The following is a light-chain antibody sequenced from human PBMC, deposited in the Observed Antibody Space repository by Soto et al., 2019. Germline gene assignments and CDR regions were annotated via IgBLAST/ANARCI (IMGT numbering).Light chain of an antibody. Sequence: DIQMTQSPSSLSASVGDRFTFICRASQPIGSYLNWYQQKPGKAPKFLIYAASSLQIGVPSRFSGSGSGTDFTLTISSLQPEDFATYFCQQSHSSPITFGQGTRLEN. CDR2: AAS. CDR1: QPIGSY. J-gene: IGKJ5*01. CDR3: QQSHSSPIT. V-gene: IGKV1-39*01.